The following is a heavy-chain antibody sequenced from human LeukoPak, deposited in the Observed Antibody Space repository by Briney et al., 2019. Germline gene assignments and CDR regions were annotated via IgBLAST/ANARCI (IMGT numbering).Heavy chain of an antibody. J-gene: IGHJ5*02. CDR2: ISGSGGST. CDR3: AKEATFIAAAGPWFDP. V-gene: IGHV3-23*01. CDR1: GFTFSSYA. D-gene: IGHD6-13*01. Sequence: GRSLRLAWAASGFTFSSYAMSWVRQAPGKGLEWVSSISGSGGSTYYADSVKGRFTISRDNSKNTLYLQMNSLRAEDTAVYYCAKEATFIAAAGPWFDPWGQGTLVTVSS.